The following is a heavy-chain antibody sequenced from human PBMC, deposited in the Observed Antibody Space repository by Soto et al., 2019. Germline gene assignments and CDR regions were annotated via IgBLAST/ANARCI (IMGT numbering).Heavy chain of an antibody. CDR1: GYTFTSYA. Sequence: QVQLVQSGAEVKKPGASVKVSCKASGYTFTSYAMHWVRQAPGQRLEWMGWINAGNGNTKYSQKFQGRVTITRDTSASTAYMTLSSLRPEDTDVCFCARRAEGGYNYGYWGQGTLVTVSS. J-gene: IGHJ4*02. D-gene: IGHD5-12*01. CDR2: INAGNGNT. V-gene: IGHV1-3*01. CDR3: ARRAEGGYNYGY.